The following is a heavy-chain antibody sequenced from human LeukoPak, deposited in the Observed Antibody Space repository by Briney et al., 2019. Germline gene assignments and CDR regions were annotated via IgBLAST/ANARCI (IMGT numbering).Heavy chain of an antibody. CDR2: IRPTDGAT. D-gene: IGHD1-26*01. CDR1: GYIFTDHF. V-gene: IGHV1-2*02. CDR3: ARGRYRYSYDY. J-gene: IGHJ4*02. Sequence: ASVKVSCEASGYIFTDHFFHWVRQAPGQGLEWMGWIRPTDGATKVAQKFQGRVTLTRDTSISTVYMEMSGLRFDDTAMYYCARGRYRYSYDYWGQGTLVTVSS.